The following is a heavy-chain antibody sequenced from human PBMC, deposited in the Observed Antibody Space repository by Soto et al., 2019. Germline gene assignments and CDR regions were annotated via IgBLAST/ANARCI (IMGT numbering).Heavy chain of an antibody. V-gene: IGHV3-7*01. CDR2: IKQDGSEK. J-gene: IGHJ6*02. D-gene: IGHD3-9*01. CDR1: GFTFSSYW. Sequence: GGSLRLSCAASGFTFSSYWMSWVRQAPGKGLEWVANIKQDGSEKYYVDSVKGRFTISRDNAKNSLYLQMNSLRAEDTAVYYCARERYYDILTGRGYYYYGMDVWGQGTTVTVSS. CDR3: ARERYYDILTGRGYYYYGMDV.